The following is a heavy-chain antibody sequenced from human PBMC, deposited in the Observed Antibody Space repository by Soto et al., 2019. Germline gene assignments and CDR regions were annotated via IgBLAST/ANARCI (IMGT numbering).Heavy chain of an antibody. CDR1: SGSISNSNW. Sequence: PSETLSLTCAVSSGSISNSNWWSWLRQPPGKGLEWIGEIYHSGSTNYIPSLKSRVTISVDKSNNQFSLKLNSVTAADTAVYYCARLMQTYFDYWGQGTLVTVSS. CDR2: IYHSGST. J-gene: IGHJ4*02. V-gene: IGHV4-4*02. CDR3: ARLMQTYFDY.